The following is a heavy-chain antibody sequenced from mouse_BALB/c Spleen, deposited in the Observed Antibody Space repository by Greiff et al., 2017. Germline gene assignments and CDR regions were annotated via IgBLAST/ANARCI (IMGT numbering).Heavy chain of an antibody. CDR1: GFTFSSYA. D-gene: IGHD2-1*01. V-gene: IGHV5-6-5*01. CDR3: ARGGGNYSYAMDY. J-gene: IGHJ4*01. Sequence: DVMLVESGGGLVKPGGSLKLSCAASGFTFSSYAMSWVRQTPEKRLEWVASISSGGSTYYPDSVKGRFTISRDNARNILYLQMSSLRSEDTAMYYCARGGGNYSYAMDYWGQGTSVTVSS. CDR2: ISSGGST.